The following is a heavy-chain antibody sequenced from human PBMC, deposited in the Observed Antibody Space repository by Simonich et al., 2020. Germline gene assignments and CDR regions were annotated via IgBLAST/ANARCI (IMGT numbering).Heavy chain of an antibody. CDR1: GFTFSSYG. CDR3: ARAYSSSWYNWFDP. V-gene: IGHV3-33*01. J-gene: IGHJ5*02. Sequence: QVQLVESGGGVVQPGRSLRLSCAASGFTFSSYGMHWVRQAPGNGLEWVAVIWYDGSKKYYADSVKGRFTISRDNSKNTLYLQMNSLRAEDTAVYYCARAYSSSWYNWFDPWGQGTLVTVSS. CDR2: IWYDGSKK. D-gene: IGHD6-13*01.